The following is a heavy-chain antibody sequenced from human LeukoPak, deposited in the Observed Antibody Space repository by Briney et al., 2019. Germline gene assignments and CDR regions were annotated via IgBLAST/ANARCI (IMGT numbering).Heavy chain of an antibody. V-gene: IGHV4-59*01. J-gene: IGHJ5*02. CDR2: IYYSGST. Sequence: SETLSLTSTVSGGSISSYYWSWIRQPPGKGLEWIGYIYYSGSTNYNPSLKSRVTISVDTSKNQFSLKLSSVTAADTAVYYCASTQIIVGATDNWFDPWGQGTLVTVSS. D-gene: IGHD1-26*01. CDR1: GGSISSYY. CDR3: ASTQIIVGATDNWFDP.